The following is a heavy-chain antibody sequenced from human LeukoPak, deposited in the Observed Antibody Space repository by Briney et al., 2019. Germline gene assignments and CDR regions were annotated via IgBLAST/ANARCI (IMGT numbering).Heavy chain of an antibody. CDR2: INHSGST. Sequence: SETLSLTCAVYGGSFSGYYWSWIRQPPGKGLEWIGEINHSGSTNYNPSPKSRVTISVDTSKNQFSLKLSSVTAADTAVYYCARGFGIVVVPAAPRNWFDPWGQGTLVTVSS. CDR3: ARGFGIVVVPAAPRNWFDP. J-gene: IGHJ5*02. D-gene: IGHD2-2*01. V-gene: IGHV4-34*01. CDR1: GGSFSGYY.